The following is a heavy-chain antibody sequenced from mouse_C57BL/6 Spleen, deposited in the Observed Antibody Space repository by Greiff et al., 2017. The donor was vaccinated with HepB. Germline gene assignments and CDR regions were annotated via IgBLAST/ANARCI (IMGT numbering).Heavy chain of an antibody. V-gene: IGHV2-6-1*01. J-gene: IGHJ2*01. CDR3: ARHVNDGYYVFDY. CDR2: IWSDGST. D-gene: IGHD2-3*01. Sequence: VKLMESGPGLVAPSQSLSITCTVSGFSLTSYGVHWVRQPPGKGLEWLVVIWSDGSTTYNSALKSRLSISKDNSKSQVFLKMNSLQTDDTAMYYCARHVNDGYYVFDYWGQGTTLTVSS. CDR1: GFSLTSYG.